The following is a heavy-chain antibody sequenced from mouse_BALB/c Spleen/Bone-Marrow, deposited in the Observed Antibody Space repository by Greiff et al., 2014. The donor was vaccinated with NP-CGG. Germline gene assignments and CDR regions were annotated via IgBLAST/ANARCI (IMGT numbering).Heavy chain of an antibody. Sequence: EVQLVESGGGLVQPGGSLKLSCATSGFTFSDYYMYWVRQTPEKRLEWVAYISNGGGSTYHPDTVKGRFTISRDNAKNTLYLQMSRLKSEDTAMYYCARRTAYAMDYWGQGTSVTVAS. CDR3: ARRTAYAMDY. J-gene: IGHJ4*01. CDR1: GFTFSDYY. V-gene: IGHV5-12*02. D-gene: IGHD1-2*01. CDR2: ISNGGGST.